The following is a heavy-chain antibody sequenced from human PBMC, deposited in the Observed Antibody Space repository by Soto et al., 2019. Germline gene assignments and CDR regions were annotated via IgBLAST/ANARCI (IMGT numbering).Heavy chain of an antibody. D-gene: IGHD2-2*02. CDR2: ISAYNGNT. Sequence: GASVKVSCKASGYTFTSYGISWVRQAPGQGLEWMGWISAYNGNTNYAQKLQGRVTMTTDTSTSTAYMELRSLRSDDTAVYYCARGLPAAIAPTNYGMDVSGQGTTVTVSS. V-gene: IGHV1-18*01. J-gene: IGHJ6*02. CDR1: GYTFTSYG. CDR3: ARGLPAAIAPTNYGMDV.